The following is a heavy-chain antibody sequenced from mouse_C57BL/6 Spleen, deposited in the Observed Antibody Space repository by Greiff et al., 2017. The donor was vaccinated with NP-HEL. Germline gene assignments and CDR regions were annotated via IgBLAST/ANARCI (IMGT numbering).Heavy chain of an antibody. Sequence: EVKLMESGGGLVKPGGSLKLSCAASGFTFSSYAMSWVRQTPEKRLEWVATISDGGSYTYYPDNVKGRFTISRDNAKNNLYLQMSHLKSEDTAMYYCARVVTGTEDYWGQGTTLTVSS. V-gene: IGHV5-4*03. D-gene: IGHD4-1*01. CDR3: ARVVTGTEDY. CDR1: GFTFSSYA. CDR2: ISDGGSYT. J-gene: IGHJ2*01.